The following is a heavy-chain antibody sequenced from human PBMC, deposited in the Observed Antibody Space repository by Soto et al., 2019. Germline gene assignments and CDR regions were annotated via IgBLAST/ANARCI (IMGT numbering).Heavy chain of an antibody. CDR3: ASRLPLGYCSSTSCVPDAFDI. Sequence: SETLSLTCAVEDECFSRYYWNWFRQPPGKGLEWIGEINHSGSTNYNPSLKSRVTISVDTSKNQFSLKLSSVTAADTAVYYCASRLPLGYCSSTSCVPDAFDIWGQGTMVTVSS. D-gene: IGHD2-2*01. J-gene: IGHJ3*02. CDR1: DECFSRYY. V-gene: IGHV4-34*01. CDR2: INHSGST.